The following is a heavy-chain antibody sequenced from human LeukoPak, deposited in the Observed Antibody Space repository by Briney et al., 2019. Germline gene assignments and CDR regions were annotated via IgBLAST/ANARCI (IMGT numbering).Heavy chain of an antibody. CDR2: ISTRSSTI. CDR3: ARSGGEMATIYYYYYYMDV. J-gene: IGHJ6*03. Sequence: GGSLRLSCAASGFTFNSHSMNWVRLAPGKGLEWVSYISTRSSTIYIADSVKGRFTISRDDAKNSLYLQMNSLRAEDTAVYYCARSGGEMATIYYYYYYMDVWGKGTTVTVSS. CDR1: GFTFNSHS. D-gene: IGHD5-24*01. V-gene: IGHV3-48*01.